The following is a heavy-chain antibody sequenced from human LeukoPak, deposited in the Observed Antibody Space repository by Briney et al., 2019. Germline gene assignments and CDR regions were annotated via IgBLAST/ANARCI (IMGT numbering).Heavy chain of an antibody. CDR3: ARDSPASPFDY. CDR2: MNQDGSEK. J-gene: IGHJ4*02. Sequence: PGGSLRLSCAASGFTFSSYWMSWVRQAPGKGLEWVANMNQDGSEKYSVDSVKGRFTISRDNAKNSLYLQMNNLRAEDTAVYYCARDSPASPFDYWGQGTLVTVSS. CDR1: GFTFSSYW. D-gene: IGHD6-6*01. V-gene: IGHV3-7*01.